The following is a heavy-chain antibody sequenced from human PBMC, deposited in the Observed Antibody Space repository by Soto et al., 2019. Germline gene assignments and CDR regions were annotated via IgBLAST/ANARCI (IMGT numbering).Heavy chain of an antibody. Sequence: ASVKVSCKVSGYTLTELSMHWVRQAPGKGLEWMRGFDPEDGETIYAQKFQGRVTMTEDTSTDTAYMELSSLRSEDTAVYYCATDLAGIAAAGMTPTDAFDIWGQGTMVTVSS. CDR1: GYTLTELS. J-gene: IGHJ3*02. CDR2: FDPEDGET. V-gene: IGHV1-24*01. CDR3: ATDLAGIAAAGMTPTDAFDI. D-gene: IGHD6-13*01.